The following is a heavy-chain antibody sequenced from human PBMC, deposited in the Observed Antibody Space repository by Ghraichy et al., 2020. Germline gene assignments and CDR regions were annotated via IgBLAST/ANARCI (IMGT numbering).Heavy chain of an antibody. Sequence: SETLSLTCTVSGGSISSSSYYWGWIRQPPGKGLEWIGSIYYSGSTYYNPSLKSRVTISVDTSKNQFSLKLSSVTAADTAVYYCARHAKSRAAASLQLVRSPFDPWGQGTLVTVSS. CDR3: ARHAKSRAAASLQLVRSPFDP. J-gene: IGHJ5*02. V-gene: IGHV4-39*01. CDR1: GGSISSSSYY. CDR2: IYYSGST. D-gene: IGHD6-13*01.